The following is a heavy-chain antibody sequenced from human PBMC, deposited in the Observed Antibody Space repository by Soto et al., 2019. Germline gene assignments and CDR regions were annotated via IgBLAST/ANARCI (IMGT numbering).Heavy chain of an antibody. CDR1: GGTFSSYA. J-gene: IGHJ6*02. Sequence: SGKVACKAAGGTFSSYAISWVRQAPGQVLEWMGGIIPIFGTANYAQKFQGRVTITADESTSTAYMELSSLRSEDTAVYYCARVSRVERRSVGDGMDVWGQGTTVTVSS. CDR3: ARVSRVERRSVGDGMDV. CDR2: IIPIFGTA. D-gene: IGHD1-1*01. V-gene: IGHV1-69*13.